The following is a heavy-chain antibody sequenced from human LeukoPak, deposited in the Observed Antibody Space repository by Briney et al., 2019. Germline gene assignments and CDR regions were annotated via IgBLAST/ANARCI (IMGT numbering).Heavy chain of an antibody. J-gene: IGHJ4*02. D-gene: IGHD5-18*01. CDR2: IYYSGST. Sequence: KTSETLSLTCTVSGGSISSYYWXXXXXPXGXXLXXIXYIYYSGSTNYNPSLKSRVTISVDTSKNXFSLKLSSVTAADTAVYYCARHMGLGYSYGYPYFDYWGQGTLVTVSS. V-gene: IGHV4-59*08. CDR3: ARHMGLGYSYGYPYFDY. CDR1: GGSISSYY.